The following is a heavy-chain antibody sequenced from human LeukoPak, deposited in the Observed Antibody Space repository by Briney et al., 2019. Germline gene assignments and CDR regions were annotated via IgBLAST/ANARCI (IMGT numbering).Heavy chain of an antibody. CDR3: AGGXXDYPRTXPXDY. J-gene: IGHJ4*02. CDR1: GFTFSSYS. Sequence: PGGSLRLSCAASGFTFSSYSMNWVRQAPGKGLEWVSSISSSSSYIYYADSVKGRFTISRDNAKNSLYLQMNRRRAEDTAVYYCAGGXXDYPRTXPXDYWGQXXLVT. V-gene: IGHV3-21*01. D-gene: IGHD1-26*01. CDR2: ISSSSSYI.